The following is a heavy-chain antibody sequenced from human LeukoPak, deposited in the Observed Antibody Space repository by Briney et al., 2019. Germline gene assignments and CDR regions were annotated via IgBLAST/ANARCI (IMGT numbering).Heavy chain of an antibody. V-gene: IGHV4-59*08. CDR1: GGSISSYY. Sequence: SETLSLTCTVSGGSISSYYWNWIRQPPGKGLEWIGYIYYSGSTNYNPSPKSRVTISVDTSKNQFSLKLSSVTAADTAVYFCASYSSTWPNYYFDYWGQGILVTVSS. CDR3: ASYSSTWPNYYFDY. CDR2: IYYSGST. J-gene: IGHJ4*02. D-gene: IGHD6-13*01.